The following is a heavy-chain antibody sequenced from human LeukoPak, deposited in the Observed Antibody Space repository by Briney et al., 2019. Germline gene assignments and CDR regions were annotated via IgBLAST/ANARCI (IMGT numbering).Heavy chain of an antibody. Sequence: GGSLRLSCAASGFTFDDYAMHWVRQAPGKGLEWVSLTSWDGGSTYYADSVKGRFTISRDNSKNSLYLQMNSLRAEDTALYYCSKDICVILWYYELWSGYYPGPFGYWGEETLVSVSS. D-gene: IGHD3-3*01. CDR3: SKDICVILWYYELWSGYYPGPFGY. J-gene: IGHJ4*02. CDR1: GFTFDDYA. CDR2: TSWDGGST. V-gene: IGHV3-43D*03.